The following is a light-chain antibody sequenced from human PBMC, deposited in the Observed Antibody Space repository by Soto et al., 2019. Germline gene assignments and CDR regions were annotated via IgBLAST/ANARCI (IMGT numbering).Light chain of an antibody. Sequence: ERVMTQSPATVSVSPVERATLSCRASQSVSSNLAWYQQKRGQAPRLLIYGASTRDTGIPARFSGSGSGTEFTLTISRLQSEDFAVYYCQQYDDWPTTFGQGTKVDIK. CDR1: QSVSSN. J-gene: IGKJ1*01. V-gene: IGKV3-15*01. CDR3: QQYDDWPTT. CDR2: GAS.